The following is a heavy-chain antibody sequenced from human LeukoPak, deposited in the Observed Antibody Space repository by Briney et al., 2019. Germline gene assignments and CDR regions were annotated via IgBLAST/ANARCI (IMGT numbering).Heavy chain of an antibody. J-gene: IGHJ4*02. CDR2: ISSLGSTM. D-gene: IGHD5-24*01. CDR3: ARGEQEMATMSIDY. CDR1: GFTFSTYS. Sequence: GGSLRLSCAASGFTFSTYSMNWVRQAPGKGLDWVSYISSLGSTMYYADSVKGRFTISRDNAKNSLYLQMDGLRAEDTAVYYCARGEQEMATMSIDYWGQGTLVTVSS. V-gene: IGHV3-48*01.